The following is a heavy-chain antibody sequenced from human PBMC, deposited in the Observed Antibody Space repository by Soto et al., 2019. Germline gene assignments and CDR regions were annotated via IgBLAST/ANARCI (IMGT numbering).Heavy chain of an antibody. CDR3: VSDRGYGHASVPYS. J-gene: IGHJ4*02. Sequence: QAHLVESGGGVVQRGRSLRLSCAASGFTFTSYGMHWVRQAPGTRLEWVAVISYDGGLQHYADSVKGRFTISRDNSKNMVLLQMNSLRAEDTAVHYCVSDRGYGHASVPYSWGQGTLVSVSS. CDR1: GFTFTSYG. CDR2: ISYDGGLQ. D-gene: IGHD5-18*01. V-gene: IGHV3-30*03.